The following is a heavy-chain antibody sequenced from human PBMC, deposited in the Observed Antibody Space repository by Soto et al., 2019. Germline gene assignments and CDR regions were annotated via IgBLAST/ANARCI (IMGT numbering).Heavy chain of an antibody. Sequence: EAQLVESGGGLVQPGGSLRLSCAASGFTFSDHYIDWFRQAPGKGLEWVGRSRNKANSYTTQYAASVRGRITISRDDSKTSLYLQMNSLKTEDTALYYCASDLGSWGQGTLVTVSS. J-gene: IGHJ5*02. CDR1: GFTFSDHY. CDR2: SRNKANSYTT. V-gene: IGHV3-72*01. CDR3: ASDLGS.